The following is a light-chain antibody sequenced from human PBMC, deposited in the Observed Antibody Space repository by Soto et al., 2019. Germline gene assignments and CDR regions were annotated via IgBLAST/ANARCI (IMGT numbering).Light chain of an antibody. CDR2: DAS. Sequence: EIVLTQSPATLSLSPGERATLSCRASQSVSSYLAWYQQKPGQVPRLLIYDASNRATGIPARFSGSGSGTEFTLTISSLEAEDFALYYCQQCSNWPVTFGGGTKVDIK. V-gene: IGKV3-11*01. CDR1: QSVSSY. J-gene: IGKJ4*01. CDR3: QQCSNWPVT.